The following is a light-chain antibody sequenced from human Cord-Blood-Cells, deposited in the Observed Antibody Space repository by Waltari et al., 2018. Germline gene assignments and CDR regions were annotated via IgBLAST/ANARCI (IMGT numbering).Light chain of an antibody. V-gene: IGKV1-33*01. CDR1: QDISNY. J-gene: IGKJ2*01. Sequence: DIQMTRSPSPLSASVGDRVTITCQASQDISNYLNWYQQKPGKTPKPLIYDAYNLETGVPSMVSGSGSGTDFTFTISSLQPEDIATHYCQQDDNLLMYTFGQGTKLEIK. CDR3: QQDDNLLMYT. CDR2: DAY.